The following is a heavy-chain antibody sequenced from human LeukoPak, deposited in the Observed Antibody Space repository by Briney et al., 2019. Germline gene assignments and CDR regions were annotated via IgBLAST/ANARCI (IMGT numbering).Heavy chain of an antibody. CDR3: AREDDYGAS. CDR1: GFSFSSYS. D-gene: IGHD5-24*01. J-gene: IGHJ4*02. V-gene: IGHV3-48*04. Sequence: GGSLRLSCAASGFSFSSYSMNWVRQAPGKGLEWVSYISSSSSTIYYADSVKGRFTISRDNAKNSLYLQMNSLRAEDTAVYYCAREDDYGASWGQGTLVTVSS. CDR2: ISSSSSTI.